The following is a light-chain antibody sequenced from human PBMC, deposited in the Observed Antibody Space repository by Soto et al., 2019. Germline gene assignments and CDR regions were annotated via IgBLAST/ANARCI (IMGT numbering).Light chain of an antibody. Sequence: QSLLTQPASVSESPGQSSTISCTRTSSDVGNYNLVSWYQQHPGKAPKLMIYEGSKRPSGVSNRFSGSKSGNTASLTISGLQAEDEADYYCCSYAGSSTFVFGGGTKVTVL. CDR2: EGS. V-gene: IGLV2-23*03. CDR3: CSYAGSSTFV. CDR1: SSDVGNYNL. J-gene: IGLJ2*01.